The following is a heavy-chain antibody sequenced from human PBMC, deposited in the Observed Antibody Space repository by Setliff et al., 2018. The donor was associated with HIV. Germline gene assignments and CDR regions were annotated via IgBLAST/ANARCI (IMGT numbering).Heavy chain of an antibody. V-gene: IGHV1-18*01. D-gene: IGHD6-19*01. J-gene: IGHJ3*02. CDR2: ISAYNRNV. CDR1: GYTFTSYG. CDR3: ARALDPGIAVATHAFDI. Sequence: ASVTVSCKASGYTFTSYGVSWVRQAPGQGLEWMGWISAYNRNVNYSQKVQGRVAMTTDISTSTAYMELKNLKSDDTAVYYCARALDPGIAVATHAFDIWGQGTMVTVSS.